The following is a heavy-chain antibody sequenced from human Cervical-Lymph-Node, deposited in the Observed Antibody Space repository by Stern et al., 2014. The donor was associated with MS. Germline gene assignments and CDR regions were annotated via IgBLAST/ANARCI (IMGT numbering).Heavy chain of an antibody. J-gene: IGHJ4*02. CDR2: ISRSGTTI. V-gene: IGHV3-11*01. CDR3: ARVGIKMVYAMDS. CDR1: GFFFSDHY. Sequence: VQLVESGGGLVKPGGSLRLSCAASGFFFSDHYMSWIRQAPGTGLEWVSYISRSGTTINYADSVKARFTISRDDAKNSLHLQMNSLRVEDTAVYYCARVGIKMVYAMDSWGQGVLVTVSS. D-gene: IGHD2-8*01.